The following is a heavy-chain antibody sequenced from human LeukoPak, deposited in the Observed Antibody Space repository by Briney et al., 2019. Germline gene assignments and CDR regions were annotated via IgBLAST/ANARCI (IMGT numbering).Heavy chain of an antibody. J-gene: IGHJ3*02. CDR1: GFTFSSYA. V-gene: IGHV3-30-3*01. D-gene: IGHD2-21*02. CDR3: ARGARHSIYCGDCYSLDAFDI. Sequence: GGSLRLSCAASGFTFSSYAMHWVRQAPGKGLEWVAVISYDGSNKYYADSVKGRFTISRDNSKNTLYLQMNSLRAEDTAVYYCARGARHSIYCGDCYSLDAFDIWGQGTMVTVSS. CDR2: ISYDGSNK.